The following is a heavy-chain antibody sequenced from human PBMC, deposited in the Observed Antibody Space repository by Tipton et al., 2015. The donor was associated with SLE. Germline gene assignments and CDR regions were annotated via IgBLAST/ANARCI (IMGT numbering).Heavy chain of an antibody. CDR1: GGSISSSSYY. V-gene: IGHV4-39*01. CDR2: IYYSGST. D-gene: IGHD3/OR15-3a*01. CDR3: VRPVTGLGMDV. Sequence: TLSLTCTVSGGSISSSSYYWGWIRQPPGKGLEWIGSIYYSGSTYYNPSLKSRVTISVDTSKNQFSLKLSSVTAADTAVYYCVRPVTGLGMDVWGQGTTVTVSS. J-gene: IGHJ6*02.